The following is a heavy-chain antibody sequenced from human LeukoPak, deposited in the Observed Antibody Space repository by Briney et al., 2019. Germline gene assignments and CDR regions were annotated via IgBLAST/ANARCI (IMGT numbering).Heavy chain of an antibody. CDR1: EFTFDDYG. Sequence: GGSLRLSCAASEFTFDDYGMTWVRQAPGKGLEWVSGINWNGGSTGYADSVKGRFTISGDNAKNSLYLQMNSLRPEDTALYYCARTFGSGSYGEYYFDYWGQGTLVTVSS. J-gene: IGHJ4*02. CDR2: INWNGGST. V-gene: IGHV3-20*04. D-gene: IGHD3-10*01. CDR3: ARTFGSGSYGEYYFDY.